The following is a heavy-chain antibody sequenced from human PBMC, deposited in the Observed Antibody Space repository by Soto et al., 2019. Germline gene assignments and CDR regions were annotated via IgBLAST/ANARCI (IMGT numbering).Heavy chain of an antibody. CDR2: INHFGSP. V-gene: IGHV4-34*01. D-gene: IGHD3-3*01. CDR1: NGSCMGYY. CDR3: ASLNGGRFLDKGAY. J-gene: IGHJ4*02. Sequence: QVQLHQWGAGLLKPSETLSLTCGVYNGSCMGYYWTWVRQPPGKGLEWIGEINHFGSPNYNPSLKSRVALSIATSKHQFSLSLRSLTAADTDGYYCASLNGGRFLDKGAYWGQGILVTVSS.